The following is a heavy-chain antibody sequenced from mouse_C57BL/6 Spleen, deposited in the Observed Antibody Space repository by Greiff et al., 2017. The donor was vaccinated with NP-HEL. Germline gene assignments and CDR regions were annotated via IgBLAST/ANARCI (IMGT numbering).Heavy chain of an antibody. Sequence: VKLQQSGPELVKPGASVKISCKASGYAFSSSWMNWVKQRPGKGLEWIGRIYPGDGDTNYNGKFKGKATLTADKSSSTAYMQLSSLTSEDSAVYFCARRGNGYYAMDYWGQGTSVTVSS. V-gene: IGHV1-82*01. CDR2: IYPGDGDT. J-gene: IGHJ4*01. CDR1: GYAFSSSW. CDR3: ARRGNGYYAMDY.